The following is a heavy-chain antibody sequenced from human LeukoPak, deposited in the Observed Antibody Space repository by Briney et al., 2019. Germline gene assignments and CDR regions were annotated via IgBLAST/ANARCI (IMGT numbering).Heavy chain of an antibody. D-gene: IGHD6-19*01. Sequence: PGGSLRLSCAASGFTFSSYSMNWVRQAPGKGLEWVSSISSSSSYIYYADSVKGRFTISRDNAKNSLYLQMNSLRAEDTAVYYCAIQQPPYSSGWYDPWGAFDIWGQGTMVTVSS. CDR1: GFTFSSYS. CDR2: ISSSSSYI. V-gene: IGHV3-21*04. J-gene: IGHJ3*02. CDR3: AIQQPPYSSGWYDPWGAFDI.